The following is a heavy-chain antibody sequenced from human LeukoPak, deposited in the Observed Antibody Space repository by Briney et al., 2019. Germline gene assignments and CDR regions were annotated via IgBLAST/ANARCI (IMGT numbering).Heavy chain of an antibody. Sequence: GGSLRLSCAASGFTFDDYAMHWVRQAPGKGLEWVSSISSSSSYIYYADSVKGRFTISRDNAKNSLYLQMNSLRVEDTAVYYCARDWSSSGVGRRSFDYWGQGTLVTVSS. CDR2: ISSSSSYI. D-gene: IGHD6-19*01. J-gene: IGHJ4*02. CDR1: GFTFDDYA. V-gene: IGHV3-21*01. CDR3: ARDWSSSGVGRRSFDY.